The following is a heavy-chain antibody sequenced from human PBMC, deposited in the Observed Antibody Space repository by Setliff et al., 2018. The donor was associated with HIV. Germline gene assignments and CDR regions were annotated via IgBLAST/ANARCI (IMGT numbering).Heavy chain of an antibody. D-gene: IGHD2-2*01. CDR2: IYYSGST. J-gene: IGHJ4*02. Sequence: PSETLSLTCTVSRGSISSGTYYWTWIRQPPGKGLEWIGSIYYSGSTYYNPSLKSRITISVDTSKNQFSLRLSSVTAADTAVYYCARQGLVLVPASIDWRLPPSPIDYWGQGALVTVSS. V-gene: IGHV4-39*01. CDR1: RGSISSGTYY. CDR3: ARQGLVLVPASIDWRLPPSPIDY.